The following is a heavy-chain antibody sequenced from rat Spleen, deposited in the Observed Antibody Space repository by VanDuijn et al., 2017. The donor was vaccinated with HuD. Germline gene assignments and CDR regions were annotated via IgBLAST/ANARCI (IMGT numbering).Heavy chain of an antibody. J-gene: IGHJ2*01. CDR3: AKDRIRVFDY. V-gene: IGHV5-29*01. CDR1: GFTFSNYG. CDR2: ISSDGSST. Sequence: EVQLVESGGGLVQPGRSLKLSCAASGFTFSNYGMAWVRQAPTKGLEWVATISSDGSSTYYRDSVKGRFTISRDNAKSTLYLQMNSLRSEDTATYYCAKDRIRVFDYWGQGVMVTVSS. D-gene: IGHD4-3*01.